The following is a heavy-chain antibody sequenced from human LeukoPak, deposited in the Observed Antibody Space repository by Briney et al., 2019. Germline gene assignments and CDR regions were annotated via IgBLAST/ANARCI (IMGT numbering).Heavy chain of an antibody. Sequence: TPSETLSLTCTVSGGSISSSSYYWGWIRQPPGKGLEWIGSIYYSGSTYYNPSLKSRVTISVDTSKNQFSLKLSSVTAADTAVYYCARQRPGADLDYWGQGTLVTVSS. J-gene: IGHJ4*02. CDR3: ARQRPGADLDY. D-gene: IGHD1-26*01. CDR2: IYYSGST. V-gene: IGHV4-39*01. CDR1: GGSISSSSYY.